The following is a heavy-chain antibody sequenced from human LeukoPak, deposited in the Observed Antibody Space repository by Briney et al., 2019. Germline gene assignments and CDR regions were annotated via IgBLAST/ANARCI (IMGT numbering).Heavy chain of an antibody. CDR2: TDGSST. CDR1: GFTFSSYR. D-gene: IGHD6-13*01. CDR3: ARGQQLVD. V-gene: IGHV3-74*01. Sequence: GGSLRLSCAASGFTFSSYRMHWVRQAPGKGLVWVSRTDGSSTSYADSVKGRFTISRDNAKNTLYLQMNSLRAEDTAVCYCARGQQLVDWGQGTLVTVSS. J-gene: IGHJ4*02.